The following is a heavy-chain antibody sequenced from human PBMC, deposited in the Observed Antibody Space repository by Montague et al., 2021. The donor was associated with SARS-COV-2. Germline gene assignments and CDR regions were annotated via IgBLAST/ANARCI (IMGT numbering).Heavy chain of an antibody. J-gene: IGHJ4*02. Sequence: PALVKPTKTLTLTCTFSGFSLSTSGMCVSWIRQPPGKALEWLALIDWXDDKYYSTSLKTRLTISKDTSKNQVVLTMTNMDPVDTATYYCARSYYDILTGYYMAFDYWGQGTLVTVSS. CDR3: ARSYYDILTGYYMAFDY. CDR1: GFSLSTSGMC. D-gene: IGHD3-9*01. V-gene: IGHV2-70*01. CDR2: IDWXDDK.